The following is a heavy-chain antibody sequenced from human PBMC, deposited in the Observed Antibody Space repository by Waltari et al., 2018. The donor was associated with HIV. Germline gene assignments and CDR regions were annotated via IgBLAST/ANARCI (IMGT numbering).Heavy chain of an antibody. CDR1: GGSASSSSYY. J-gene: IGHJ4*02. CDR2: IYYSGST. D-gene: IGHD3-22*01. CDR3: ARRSYYDSSGYYFDY. Sequence: QLQLQESVPGLVKSSETLSLTCTGFGGSASSSSYYWGWIRQPPGKGLEWIGSIYYSGSTYYNPSLKSRVTISVDTSKNQFSLKLSSVTAADTAVYYCARRSYYDSSGYYFDYWGQGTLVTVSS. V-gene: IGHV4-39*01.